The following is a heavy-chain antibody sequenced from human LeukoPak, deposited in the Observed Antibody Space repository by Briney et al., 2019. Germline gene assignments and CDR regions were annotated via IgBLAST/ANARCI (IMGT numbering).Heavy chain of an antibody. CDR1: DGAIAGYS. CDR2: IYYSGDT. CDR3: ARARDYGDYVGLGDYYFYYMDV. D-gene: IGHD4-17*01. V-gene: IGHV4-59*01. Sequence: SETLSLTCTVSDGAIAGYSWSWIRQAPGKGLEWIGYIYYSGDTNYNPSLQSRVTVSVDTSKNQFSLKLSSVTAADTAVYYCARARDYGDYVGLGDYYFYYMDVWGKGTTVTVSS. J-gene: IGHJ6*03.